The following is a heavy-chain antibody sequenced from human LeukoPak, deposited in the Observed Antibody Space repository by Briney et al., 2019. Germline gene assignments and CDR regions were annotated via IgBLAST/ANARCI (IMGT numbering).Heavy chain of an antibody. D-gene: IGHD1-1*01. CDR2: VRYTGSR. CDR3: ARDGPTRSLYL. J-gene: IGHJ4*02. Sequence: PSQTLSLTCAVSGDSISSGSYYWSWVRQHPGKGLEWIGCVRYTGSRYYDPSPKSRITMSIDTSKNQFSLRLDSVTAADTAVYYCARDGPTRSLYLWGQGILVTVSS. V-gene: IGHV4-31*11. CDR1: GDSISSGSYY.